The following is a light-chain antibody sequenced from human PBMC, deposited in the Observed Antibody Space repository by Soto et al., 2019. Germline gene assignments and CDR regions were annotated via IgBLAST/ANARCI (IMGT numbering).Light chain of an antibody. Sequence: QSALTQPRSVSGSPGQSVTISCTGTSSDVGGYNYVSWYQQHPGKAPKLMIYDVSKRPSGVPDRFSGSKSGNTASLTISGLQDEDEADYYCCSYAGSYTFLFGGGTKLTVL. CDR2: DVS. J-gene: IGLJ2*01. V-gene: IGLV2-11*01. CDR3: CSYAGSYTFL. CDR1: SSDVGGYNY.